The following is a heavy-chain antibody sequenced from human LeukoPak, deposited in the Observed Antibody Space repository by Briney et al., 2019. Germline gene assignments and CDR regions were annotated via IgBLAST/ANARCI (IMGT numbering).Heavy chain of an antibody. V-gene: IGHV1-2*02. Sequence: GASVKVSCKASGYTFTGYYMHWVRQAPGQGLEWMGWINPNSGGTNYAQKFQGRVTMTRDTSISTAYMELSRLRSDDTAVYYCARGSSRSPREAFDIWGQGTMVTVSS. J-gene: IGHJ3*02. CDR2: INPNSGGT. D-gene: IGHD1-26*01. CDR3: ARGSSRSPREAFDI. CDR1: GYTFTGYY.